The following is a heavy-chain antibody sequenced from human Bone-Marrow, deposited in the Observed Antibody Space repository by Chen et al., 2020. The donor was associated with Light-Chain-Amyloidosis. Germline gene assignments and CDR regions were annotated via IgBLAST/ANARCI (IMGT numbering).Heavy chain of an antibody. CDR2: IYPDDSDA. Sequence: EVQLEQSGPEVKKPGESLKISCKGSGYTFPNYWIGWVRQMPGKGLEWMGVIYPDDSDARYSPSFEGQVTISADKSNTTAYLQWRSLEASDTAMYYCARRRDGYNFDYWGQGTLVTVSS. CDR1: GYTFPNYW. D-gene: IGHD5-12*01. V-gene: IGHV5-51*01. CDR3: ARRRDGYNFDY. J-gene: IGHJ4*02.